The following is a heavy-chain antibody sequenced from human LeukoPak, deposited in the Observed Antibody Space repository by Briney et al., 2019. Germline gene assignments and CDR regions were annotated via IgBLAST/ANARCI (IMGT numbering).Heavy chain of an antibody. J-gene: IGHJ4*02. CDR1: GFTFSSYG. Sequence: PGGSLRLSCIASGFTFSSYGMHWVRQAPGKGLEWVAVIWYDGSNKYYADSVKGRFTISRDNSKNTLYLQMNSLRAEDTAVYYCAREWYQLPFPDYWGQGTLVTVSS. CDR3: AREWYQLPFPDY. CDR2: IWYDGSNK. V-gene: IGHV3-33*08. D-gene: IGHD2-2*01.